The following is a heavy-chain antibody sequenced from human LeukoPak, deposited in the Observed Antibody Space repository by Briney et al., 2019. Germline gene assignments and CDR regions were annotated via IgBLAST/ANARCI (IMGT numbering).Heavy chain of an antibody. V-gene: IGHV1-46*01. CDR1: GYTFTSYY. CDR2: INPSGGST. CDR3: ARERITIFGVVIMPNWYFDL. J-gene: IGHJ2*01. Sequence: ASVKVSCKASGYTFTSYYMHWVRQAPGQGLEWMGIINPSGGSTSYAQKFQGRVTMTRDTSTSTVYMELSSLRSEDTAVYYCARERITIFGVVIMPNWYFDLWGRGTLVIVAS. D-gene: IGHD3-3*01.